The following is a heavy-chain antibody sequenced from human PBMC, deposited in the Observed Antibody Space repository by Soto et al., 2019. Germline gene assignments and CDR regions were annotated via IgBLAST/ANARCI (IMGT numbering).Heavy chain of an antibody. CDR1: GFMFSSYA. D-gene: IGHD3-10*01. V-gene: IGHV3-23*01. J-gene: IGHJ5*02. Sequence: LRLSCAASGFMFSSYAMSWVRQAPGKGLEWVSVISGSGDSTYYADSVKGRFSISRDNFKDTLYLQMNSLRAEDTAVYYCAKTFFSGSGSYRGWFDPWGQGTQVTVSS. CDR2: ISGSGDST. CDR3: AKTFFSGSGSYRGWFDP.